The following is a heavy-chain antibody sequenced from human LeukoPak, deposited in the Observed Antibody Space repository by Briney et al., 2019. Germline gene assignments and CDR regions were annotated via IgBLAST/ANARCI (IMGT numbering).Heavy chain of an antibody. V-gene: IGHV1-69*13. CDR2: VIPIFGTA. D-gene: IGHD2-2*01. J-gene: IGHJ6*02. CDR1: GGTFSSYA. Sequence: SVKVSCKASGGTFSSYAISWVRQAPGQGLEWMGGVIPIFGTANYAQKFQGRVTITADESTSTAYMELSSLRSEDTAVYYCARKQFAYCSSTSCSYSDLAFVYYGMDVWGQGTTVTVSS. CDR3: ARKQFAYCSSTSCSYSDLAFVYYGMDV.